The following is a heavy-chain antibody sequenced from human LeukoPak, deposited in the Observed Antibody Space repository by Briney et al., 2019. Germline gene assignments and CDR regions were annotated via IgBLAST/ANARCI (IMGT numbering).Heavy chain of an antibody. CDR3: ARLQRWLQFFDY. V-gene: IGHV4-31*03. D-gene: IGHD5-24*01. J-gene: IGHJ4*02. CDR1: GGSISSGGYY. CDR2: IYYSGST. Sequence: PSETLSLTCTVSGGSISSGGYYWSWIRQHPGKGLEWIGYIYYSGSTYYNPSLKSRVTISVDTSKNQFSLKLSSVTAADTAVYYCARLQRWLQFFDYWGQGTLVTVSS.